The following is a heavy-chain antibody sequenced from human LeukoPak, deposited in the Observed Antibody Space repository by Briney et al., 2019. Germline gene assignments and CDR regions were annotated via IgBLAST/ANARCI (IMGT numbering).Heavy chain of an antibody. CDR1: GFTFSSYW. Sequence: GGSLRLSCAASGFTFSSYWMSWVRQVPGKGLEWVAIIEKDGGEKYYADSVRGRSTISRDNAENSLYLQVNSPRVGDTAVYYCARAGLGYSYGYRYFYYAMDVWGQGITVTVSS. CDR2: IEKDGGEK. V-gene: IGHV3-7*04. CDR3: ARAGLGYSYGYRYFYYAMDV. J-gene: IGHJ6*02. D-gene: IGHD5-18*01.